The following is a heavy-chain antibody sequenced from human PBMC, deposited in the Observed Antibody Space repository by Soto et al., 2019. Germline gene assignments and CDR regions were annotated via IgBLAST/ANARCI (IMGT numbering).Heavy chain of an antibody. D-gene: IGHD6-13*01. CDR3: ARGAAGTFDWFDP. CDR1: GDSINNYY. J-gene: IGHJ5*02. Sequence: KPSETLSLTCTVSGDSINNYYWSWIRQPPGKGLEWIGYIYYSGSTNYNPSLKSRVTMSVDTSKDQFSLKLTSVTAADTAVYYCARGAAGTFDWFDPWGQGTLVT. V-gene: IGHV4-59*01. CDR2: IYYSGST.